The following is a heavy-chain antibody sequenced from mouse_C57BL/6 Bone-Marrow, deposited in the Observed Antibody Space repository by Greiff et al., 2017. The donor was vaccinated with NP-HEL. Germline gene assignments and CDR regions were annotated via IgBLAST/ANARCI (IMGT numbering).Heavy chain of an antibody. CDR2: ISSGGSYT. CDR3: APAWFAY. J-gene: IGHJ3*01. V-gene: IGHV5-6*01. CDR1: GFTFSSYG. Sequence: EVKLQESGGDLVKPGGSLKLSCAASGFTFSSYGMSWVRQTPDKRLEWVGTISSGGSYTYYPDSVKGRFTISRDNAKNTLYLQMSSLKSEDTAMYYCAPAWFAYWGQGTLVTVSA.